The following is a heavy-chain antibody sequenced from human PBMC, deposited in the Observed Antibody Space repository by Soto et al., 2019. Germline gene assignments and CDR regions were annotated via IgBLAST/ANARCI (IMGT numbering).Heavy chain of an antibody. CDR1: GGSINKSNYF. V-gene: IGHV4-39*01. CDR3: ARLGWGDGDSDY. CDR2: ILYSGTT. Sequence: QLQLQESGPGLVKPSETLSLTCTVSGGSINKSNYFWGWIRQPPGKGLEWSGSILYSGTTSYNSSLKSRVTISVDTSKNQFSLNLTSVTAADTAVYYCARLGWGDGDSDYWGRGTLVTVSS. J-gene: IGHJ4*02. D-gene: IGHD2-21*01.